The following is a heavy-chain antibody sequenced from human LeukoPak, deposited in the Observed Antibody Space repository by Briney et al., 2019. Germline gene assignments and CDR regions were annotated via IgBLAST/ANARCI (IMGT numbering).Heavy chain of an antibody. V-gene: IGHV5-51*01. J-gene: IGHJ4*02. Sequence: GESLKISCKASGYSFTNYWIAWVRQMPGKGLEWMGIIYAEDSETKHSPSFQGQVTISVDKSSSTAYLQWSSLRASDTAIYYCARHGKYSSGSHYFDYWGQGIL. CDR2: IYAEDSET. CDR3: ARHGKYSSGSHYFDY. CDR1: GYSFTNYW. D-gene: IGHD6-19*01.